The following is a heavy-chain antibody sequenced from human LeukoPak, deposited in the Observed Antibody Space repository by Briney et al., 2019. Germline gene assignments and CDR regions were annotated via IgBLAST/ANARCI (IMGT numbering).Heavy chain of an antibody. CDR2: ISSSSSTI. J-gene: IGHJ6*02. V-gene: IGHV3-48*04. Sequence: GGSLRLSCAASGFTFGSYSMNWVRQAPGKGLEWVSYISSSSSTIYYADSVKGRFTISRDNAKNSLYLQMNGLRAEDTAVYYCATISYSSGWYPLYYYYYGMDVWGQGTTVTVSS. CDR1: GFTFGSYS. D-gene: IGHD6-19*01. CDR3: ATISYSSGWYPLYYYYYGMDV.